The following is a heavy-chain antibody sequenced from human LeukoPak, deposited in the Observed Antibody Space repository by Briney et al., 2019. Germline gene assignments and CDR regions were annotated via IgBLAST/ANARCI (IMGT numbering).Heavy chain of an antibody. D-gene: IGHD3-10*01. Sequence: GGSLRLSCAASGFSLRAYDLIWVCQAPGKGLDWVSIINGGGDIMMYEDSVKGRFTISRDNSKNTFYLQMNSLRVEDTAVYYCAMRDRGYGLDIWGQGTMVTVSS. CDR1: GFSLRAYD. J-gene: IGHJ3*02. V-gene: IGHV3-23*01. CDR3: AMRDRGYGLDI. CDR2: INGGGDIM.